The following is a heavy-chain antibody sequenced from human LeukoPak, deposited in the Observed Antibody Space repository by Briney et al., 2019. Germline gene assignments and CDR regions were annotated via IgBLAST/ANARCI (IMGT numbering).Heavy chain of an antibody. Sequence: SETLSLTCTVSGGSVSSGSYYWSWIRQPAGKGLEWIGRIYTSGSTNYNPSLKSRVTISVDTSKNQFSLKLSSVTAADTAVYYCARGLYSNRATNWSDPWGQGTLVTVSS. J-gene: IGHJ5*02. CDR2: IYTSGST. V-gene: IGHV4-61*02. CDR1: GGSVSSGSYY. CDR3: ARGLYSNRATNWSDP. D-gene: IGHD4-11*01.